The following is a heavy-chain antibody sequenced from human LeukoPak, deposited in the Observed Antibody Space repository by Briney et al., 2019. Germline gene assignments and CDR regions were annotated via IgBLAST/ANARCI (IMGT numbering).Heavy chain of an antibody. CDR3: AREYYGSGSYYNVGY. V-gene: IGHV3-48*01. Sequence: PGGSLRLSCAASGFTFTYSGMNWVRQAPGKGLEYVAYITSDGSSVNYADSVKGRFTISRDNSKNTVYLQMNSLRVEDTAVYYCAREYYGSGSYYNVGYWGQGTLVTVSS. J-gene: IGHJ4*02. CDR1: GFTFTYSG. CDR2: ITSDGSSV. D-gene: IGHD3-10*01.